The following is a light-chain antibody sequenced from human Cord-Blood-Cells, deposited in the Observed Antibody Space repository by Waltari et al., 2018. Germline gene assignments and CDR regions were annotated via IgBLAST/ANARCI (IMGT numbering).Light chain of an antibody. CDR2: EVS. V-gene: IGLV2-8*01. J-gene: IGLJ2*01. CDR3: SSYAGSNNLV. CDR1: SSDVGGYTY. Sequence: QSALTQPPSASGSPGQSVTISCTGTSSDVGGYTYVSWYQQNPGKAPNLMIYEVSKRPSGVPDRVSGSKSGNTASLTVSGLQAEDEADYYCSSYAGSNNLVFGGGTKLTVL.